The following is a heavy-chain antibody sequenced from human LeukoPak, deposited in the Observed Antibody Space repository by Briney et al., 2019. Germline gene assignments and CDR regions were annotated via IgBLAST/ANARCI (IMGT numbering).Heavy chain of an antibody. CDR1: GFTFSTYA. CDR3: AKSSTGWWYFDY. J-gene: IGHJ4*02. Sequence: GGSLRLSCAASGFTFSTYAMNWVRKPPGKGLEWVSSLSGSGGNTNYADSVKGRFTISRDNSKNTLYLQMTSLRADDTAVYYCAKSSTGWWYFDYWGQGTLVTVSS. CDR2: LSGSGGNT. D-gene: IGHD6-19*01. V-gene: IGHV3-23*01.